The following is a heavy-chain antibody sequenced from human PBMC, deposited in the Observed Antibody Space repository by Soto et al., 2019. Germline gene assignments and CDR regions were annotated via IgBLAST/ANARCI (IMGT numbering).Heavy chain of an antibody. CDR3: ARAGGPLLWFGELSLYFDY. Sequence: HPGGSLRLSCAASGFTFSSYAMHWVRQAPGKGLEWVAVISYDGSNKYYADSVKGRFTISRDNSKNTLYLQMNSLRAEDTAVYYCARAGGPLLWFGELSLYFDYWGQGTLVTVSS. J-gene: IGHJ4*02. V-gene: IGHV3-30-3*01. D-gene: IGHD3-10*01. CDR1: GFTFSSYA. CDR2: ISYDGSNK.